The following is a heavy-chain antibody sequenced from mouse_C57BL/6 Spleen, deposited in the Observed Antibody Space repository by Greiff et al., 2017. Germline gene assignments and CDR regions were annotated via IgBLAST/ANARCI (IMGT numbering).Heavy chain of an antibody. J-gene: IGHJ2*01. D-gene: IGHD1-1*01. CDR2: INPYNGDT. CDR1: GYSFTGYF. V-gene: IGHV1-20*01. CDR3: ARGPYTVVAPFDY. Sequence: LVESGPELVKPGDSVKISCKASGYSFTGYFMNWVMQSHGKSLEWIGRINPYNGDTFYNQKFKGKATLTVDKSSSTAHMELRSLTSEDSAVYYCARGPYTVVAPFDYWGQGTTLTVSS.